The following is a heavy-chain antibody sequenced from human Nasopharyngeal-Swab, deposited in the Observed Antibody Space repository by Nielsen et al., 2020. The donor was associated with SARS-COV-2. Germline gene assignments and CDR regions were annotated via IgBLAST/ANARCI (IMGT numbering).Heavy chain of an antibody. CDR2: IYYSGST. V-gene: IGHV4-59*13. CDR3: ARELYSSGWYDV. D-gene: IGHD6-19*01. Sequence: WIRQRPGKGLEWIGYIYYSGSTNYNPSLKSRVTISVDTSKNQFSLKLSSVTAADTAVYYCARELYSSGWYDVWGQGTLVTVSS. J-gene: IGHJ5*02.